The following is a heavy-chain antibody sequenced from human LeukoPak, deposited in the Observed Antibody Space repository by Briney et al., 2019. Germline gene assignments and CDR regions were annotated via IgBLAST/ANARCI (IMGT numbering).Heavy chain of an antibody. Sequence: GRSLRLSCAASGFTFSSYSMNSVRQPPGKWLEWVSSISSSSSYIYYADSVKAPFTISRDNAKNSLYLQMNSLRAEDTAVYYCAREKSLAFDIWGQGTMVTVSS. CDR1: GFTFSSYS. J-gene: IGHJ3*02. V-gene: IGHV3-21*01. CDR2: ISSSSSYI. CDR3: AREKSLAFDI.